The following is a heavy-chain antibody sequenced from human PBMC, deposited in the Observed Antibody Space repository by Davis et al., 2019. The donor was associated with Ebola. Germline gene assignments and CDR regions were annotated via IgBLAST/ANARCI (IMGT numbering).Heavy chain of an antibody. J-gene: IGHJ4*02. CDR2: INTNTGIP. D-gene: IGHD2-15*01. CDR3: ARDNGYCSGGSCYSWGDY. CDR1: GYTFTSYA. V-gene: IGHV7-4-1*02. Sequence: ASVTVSCKASGYTFTSYALNWVRQPPGQGLQWLGYINTNTGIPTYAQGFTGRFVFSLDTSVGTAYLQISSLKAEDTAVYYCARDNGYCSGGSCYSWGDYWGQGTLVTVSS.